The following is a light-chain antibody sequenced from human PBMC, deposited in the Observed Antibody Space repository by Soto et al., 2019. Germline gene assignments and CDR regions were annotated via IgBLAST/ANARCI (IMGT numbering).Light chain of an antibody. J-gene: IGKJ1*01. CDR3: QIYNPSPCT. CDR1: QSVSGKF. Sequence: EIVLTQSPDTLSLSPGERVTLSCRASQSVSGKFLAWYQQKPGQAPRLLFYGASTRAAGSPDRFSGSGSGTDFTLTSSRLEPDDFVVYYCQIYNPSPCTFGQGTRVEVK. V-gene: IGKV3-20*01. CDR2: GAS.